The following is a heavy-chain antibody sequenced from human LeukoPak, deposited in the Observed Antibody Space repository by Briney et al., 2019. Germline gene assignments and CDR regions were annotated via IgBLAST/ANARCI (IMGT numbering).Heavy chain of an antibody. V-gene: IGHV3-23*01. CDR2: ISGSGGST. J-gene: IGHJ4*02. CDR3: AHLYDSSGYYYY. D-gene: IGHD3-22*01. Sequence: GGSLILSCAASGFTFSSYAMSWVRQAPGKGLEWVSAISGSGGSTYYADSVKGRFTISRDNSKNTLYLQMNSLRAEDTAVYYCAHLYDSSGYYYYWGQGTLVTVSS. CDR1: GFTFSSYA.